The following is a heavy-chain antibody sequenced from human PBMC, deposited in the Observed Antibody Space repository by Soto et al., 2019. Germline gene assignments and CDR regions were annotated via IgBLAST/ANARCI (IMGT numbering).Heavy chain of an antibody. V-gene: IGHV4-4*02. J-gene: IGHJ3*02. CDR2: IDHSGST. CDR3: ARGIFYALDI. Sequence: SETLSLTCAVSGVSISNPNWWAWVRQAPGKGLEWIGEIDHSGSTNYNPSLNSRVTISLDRSKNQFSLKLSSVAAADTAVYYCARGIFYALDIWGQGTMVTVSS. D-gene: IGHD3-9*01. CDR1: GVSISNPNW.